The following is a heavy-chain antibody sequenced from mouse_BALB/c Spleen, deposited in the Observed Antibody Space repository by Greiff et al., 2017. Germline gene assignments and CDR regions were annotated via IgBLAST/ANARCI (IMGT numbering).Heavy chain of an antibody. Sequence: EVMLVESGGGLVQPGGSLRLSCATSGFTFTDYYMSWVRQPPGKALEWLGFIRNKANGYTTEYSASVKGRFTISRDNSQSILYLQMNTLRAEDSATYYCARDPLYWYFDVWGAGTTVTVSS. CDR3: ARDPLYWYFDV. V-gene: IGHV7-3*02. J-gene: IGHJ1*01. CDR1: GFTFTDYY. CDR2: IRNKANGYTT.